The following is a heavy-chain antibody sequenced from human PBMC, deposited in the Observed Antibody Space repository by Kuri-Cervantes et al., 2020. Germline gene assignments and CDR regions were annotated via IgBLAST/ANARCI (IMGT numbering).Heavy chain of an antibody. V-gene: IGHV3-30-3*01. J-gene: IGHJ6*02. CDR1: GFTFSSYA. CDR2: ISYDGSNK. CDR3: ARDRYDILTGYYLWGGYGMDV. Sequence: GESLKISCAASGFTFSSYAMHWVRQAPGKGLEWVAVISYDGSNKYYADSVKGRFTISRDNSKNTLYLQMNSLRAEDTAVYYCARDRYDILTGYYLWGGYGMDVWGQGTMVTVSS. D-gene: IGHD3-9*01.